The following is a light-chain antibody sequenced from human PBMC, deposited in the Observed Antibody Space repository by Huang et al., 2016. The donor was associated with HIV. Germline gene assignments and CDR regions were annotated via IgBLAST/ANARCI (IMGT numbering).Light chain of an antibody. Sequence: DIQMTQSPSSLSASVGDRVTITCRASQGISNSLAWYQQKPGKVPKLLIYGASTLQSGGPSRFSGSGSGTDFTLTISSLQPEDVATYYCQKYNSAPWTFGQGTKVEIK. J-gene: IGKJ1*01. CDR2: GAS. CDR3: QKYNSAPWT. V-gene: IGKV1-27*01. CDR1: QGISNS.